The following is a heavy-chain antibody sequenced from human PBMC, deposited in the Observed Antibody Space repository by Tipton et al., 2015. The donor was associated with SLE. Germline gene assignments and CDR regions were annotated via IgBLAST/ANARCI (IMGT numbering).Heavy chain of an antibody. CDR3: ARGHYDFWSGYPDAFDI. J-gene: IGHJ3*02. D-gene: IGHD3-3*01. CDR2: IKQDGSEK. V-gene: IGHV3-7*03. CDR1: GFTFSSYW. Sequence: SLRLSCAASGFTFSSYWMSWVRQAPGKGLEWVANIKQDGSEKYYVDSVKGRFTISRDNAKNSLYLQMNSLRAEDTAVYYCARGHYDFWSGYPDAFDIWGQGTMVTVSS.